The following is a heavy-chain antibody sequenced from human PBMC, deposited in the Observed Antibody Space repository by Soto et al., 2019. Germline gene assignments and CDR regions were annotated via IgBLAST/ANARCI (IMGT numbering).Heavy chain of an antibody. J-gene: IGHJ4*02. CDR3: AKDGGSGWYVGYYFDY. CDR2: ISYDGSNK. V-gene: IGHV3-30*18. Sequence: GGSLRLSCAASGFTFSSYGMHWVRQAPGKGLEWVAVISYDGSNKYYADSVKGRFTISRDNSKNTLYLQMNSLRAEDTAVYYCAKDGGSGWYVGYYFDYWGQGTLVTVSS. D-gene: IGHD6-19*01. CDR1: GFTFSSYG.